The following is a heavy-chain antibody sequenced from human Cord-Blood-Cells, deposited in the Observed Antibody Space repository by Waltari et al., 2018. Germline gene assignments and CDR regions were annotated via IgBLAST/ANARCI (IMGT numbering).Heavy chain of an antibody. CDR2: IYYSGST. V-gene: IGHV4-39*01. J-gene: IGHJ6*03. CDR3: ARQGQNRTGTTPYYYYYMDV. Sequence: QLQLQESGPGLVKPSETLSLTCTVSGGSISSSSYYWGWIRQPPGKGLEWIGSIYYSGSTYSNPSLKSRVTISVDTSKNQFSLKLSSVTAADTAVYYCARQGQNRTGTTPYYYYYMDVWGKGTTVTVSS. CDR1: GGSISSSSYY. D-gene: IGHD1-1*01.